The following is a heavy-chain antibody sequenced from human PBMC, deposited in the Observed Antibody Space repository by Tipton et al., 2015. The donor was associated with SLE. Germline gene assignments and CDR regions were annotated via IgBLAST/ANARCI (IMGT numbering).Heavy chain of an antibody. J-gene: IGHJ4*02. V-gene: IGHV3-49*04. Sequence: SLRLSCAASGFSLRRHWMHWVRQVPGKGLEWVGFIRSKAYGGTTEYAASVKGRFTISRDDSKSIAYLQMNSLKTEDTAVYYCTRGRRVFGDRSGFDYWGQGTLVTVSS. CDR1: GFSLRRHW. CDR2: IRSKAYGGTT. D-gene: IGHD3-16*01. CDR3: TRGRRVFGDRSGFDY.